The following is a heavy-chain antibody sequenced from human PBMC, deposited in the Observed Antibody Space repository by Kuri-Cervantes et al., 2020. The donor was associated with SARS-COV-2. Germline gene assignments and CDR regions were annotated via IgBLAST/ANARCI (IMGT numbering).Heavy chain of an antibody. CDR1: GFSFISSW. J-gene: IGHJ4*02. CDR3: AREVDFSYDSSGYLDY. D-gene: IGHD3-22*01. Sequence: GESLKISCAASGFSFISSWMQCVCQAPGKGLEWVASIKHDGSEKYFVDSVKGRFIISRDNAKNSVYLEMNTVRAEDTAVYYCAREVDFSYDSSGYLDYWGQGTLVTVSS. V-gene: IGHV3-7*01. CDR2: IKHDGSEK.